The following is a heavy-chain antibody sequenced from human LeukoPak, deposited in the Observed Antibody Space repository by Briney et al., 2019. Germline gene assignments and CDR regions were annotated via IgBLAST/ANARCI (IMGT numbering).Heavy chain of an antibody. CDR2: INPTGGST. CDR3: ARDRVIAAAGSFDY. J-gene: IGHJ4*02. V-gene: IGHV1-46*01. Sequence: ASVKVSCKASGYTFTSYYMHWVRQAPGQGLEWMGIINPTGGSTTYAQRSQGRVTMTRDTSTSTVYMELRSLRSEDTAVYYCARDRVIAAAGSFDYWGQGTLATVSS. CDR1: GYTFTSYY. D-gene: IGHD6-13*01.